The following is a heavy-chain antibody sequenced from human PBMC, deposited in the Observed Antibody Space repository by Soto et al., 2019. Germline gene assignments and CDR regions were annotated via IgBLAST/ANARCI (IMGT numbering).Heavy chain of an antibody. CDR3: ARQEMRPYYDSSYYFDY. V-gene: IGHV4-59*08. J-gene: IGHJ4*02. D-gene: IGHD3-22*01. CDR1: GGSISSYY. Sequence: SETLSLTCTVSGGSISSYYWSWIRQPPGKGLEWIGYIYYSGSTNYNPSLKSRVTISVDTSKNQFSLKLSSVTAADTAVYYCARQEMRPYYDSSYYFDYWGQGTLVTVSS. CDR2: IYYSGST.